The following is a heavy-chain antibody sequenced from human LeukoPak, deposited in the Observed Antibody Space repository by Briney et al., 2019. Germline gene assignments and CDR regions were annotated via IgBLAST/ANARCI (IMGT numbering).Heavy chain of an antibody. CDR3: SRDATGDH. V-gene: IGHV3-72*01. CDR1: GFTFSDHY. Sequence: PGGSPRLSCAVSGFTFSDHYMDWVRQGPGKGLEWVGRSRNRAKSYTTDYAASVKGRFTISRDDSKSTLYLQMNSLETEDTAVYYCSRDATGDHWGQGTLVSVSS. CDR2: SRNRAKSYTT. J-gene: IGHJ4*02.